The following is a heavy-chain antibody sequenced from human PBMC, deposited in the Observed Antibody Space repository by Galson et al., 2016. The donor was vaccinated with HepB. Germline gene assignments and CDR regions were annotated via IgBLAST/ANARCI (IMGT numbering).Heavy chain of an antibody. CDR1: GFTLRNHA. J-gene: IGHJ5*02. V-gene: IGHV3-33*08. CDR2: IWHDGSEK. D-gene: IGHD2-8*02. Sequence: YLRLSCAASGFTLRNHAVHWVRQAPGQGLEWVAVIWHDGSEKFYAASVEGRFAISRDSLRNTVYLQMNSLRVEDTAMYHCASTLFCTDSACHDWLDPWGQGTLVTVSS. CDR3: ASTLFCTDSACHDWLDP.